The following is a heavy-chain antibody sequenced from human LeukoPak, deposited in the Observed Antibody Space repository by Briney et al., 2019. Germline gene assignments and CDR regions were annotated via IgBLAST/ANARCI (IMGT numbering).Heavy chain of an antibody. Sequence: SQTPSLTCTVSGGSISSGGYYWSWIRQHPGKGLEWIGYIYYSGSTYYNPSLKSRVTISVDTSKNQFSLKLSSVTAADTAVYYCARVSAYYYDSSVDYWGQGTLVTVSS. J-gene: IGHJ4*02. V-gene: IGHV4-31*03. CDR3: ARVSAYYYDSSVDY. D-gene: IGHD3-22*01. CDR1: GGSISSGGYY. CDR2: IYYSGST.